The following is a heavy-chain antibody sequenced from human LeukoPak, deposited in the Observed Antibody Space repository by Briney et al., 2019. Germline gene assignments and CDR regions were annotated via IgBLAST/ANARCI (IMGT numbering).Heavy chain of an antibody. D-gene: IGHD3-22*01. Sequence: GGSLRLSCAASGFTFSSYWMHWVRQAPGKGLVWVSRINSDGSSTSYADSVKGRFTISRDNAKNTLYLQMNSLRAEDTAVYYCARGPLTHYYDSSGYYYSAFFDYWGQGTLITVSS. V-gene: IGHV3-74*01. CDR1: GFTFSSYW. J-gene: IGHJ4*02. CDR2: INSDGSST. CDR3: ARGPLTHYYDSSGYYYSAFFDY.